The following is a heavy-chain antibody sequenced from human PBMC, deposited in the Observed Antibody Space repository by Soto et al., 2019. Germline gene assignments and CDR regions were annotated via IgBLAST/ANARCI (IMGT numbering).Heavy chain of an antibody. CDR1: GFTFSCYN. CDR3: AKPYSGSDWAPYYFDY. Sequence: GGSLRLSFATSGFTFSCYNMNWVRQAPGRWLEWVSAISGSGGSTYYADSVKGRFTISRDNSKNTLYLQMNSPRAEDTPVYYCAKPYSGSDWAPYYFDYWGQGTLVTVSS. J-gene: IGHJ4*02. CDR2: ISGSGGST. D-gene: IGHD5-12*01. V-gene: IGHV3-23*01.